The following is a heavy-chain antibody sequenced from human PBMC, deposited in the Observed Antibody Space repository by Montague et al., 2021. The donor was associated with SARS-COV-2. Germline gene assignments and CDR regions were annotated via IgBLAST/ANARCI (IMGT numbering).Heavy chain of an antibody. Sequence: SETLSLTCTVSGGSVSSGSYYWSWIRQPPGKGLEWIGYIYYSGSTNYNPSLKSRVTISVDTSKNQFSLRLSSVTAADTAVYYCARGFDYWGQGTLVTVSS. J-gene: IGHJ4*02. V-gene: IGHV4-61*01. CDR2: IYYSGST. CDR1: GGSVSSGSYY. CDR3: ARGFDY.